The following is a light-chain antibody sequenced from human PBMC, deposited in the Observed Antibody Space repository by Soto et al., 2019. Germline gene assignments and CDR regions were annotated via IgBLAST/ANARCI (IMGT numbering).Light chain of an antibody. V-gene: IGKV3D-15*01. CDR2: GAS. CDR1: QGVRSN. CDR3: QQYNGYRWT. J-gene: IGKJ1*01. Sequence: EIVMTQSPATLSVSPGERATLSCRASQGVRSNLAWYQQKPGQPPRLVISGASTRAPGIPARFSGFGSGTDFTLTISSLQPDDFATYYCQQYNGYRWTFGQGTKVDIK.